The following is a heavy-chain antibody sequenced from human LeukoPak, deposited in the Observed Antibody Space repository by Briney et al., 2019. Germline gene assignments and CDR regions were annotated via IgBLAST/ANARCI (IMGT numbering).Heavy chain of an antibody. J-gene: IGHJ4*02. Sequence: SQTLSLTCTVSGGSISSGSYYWSWIRQPAGKGLEWIGRIYTSGSTNYNPSLKSRVTLSIDPSKNQFSLKLISVTAADTAVDYCARVRRLFSSSWYDEYYFDYWGQGTLVTVSS. CDR2: IYTSGST. D-gene: IGHD6-13*01. CDR3: ARVRRLFSSSWYDEYYFDY. CDR1: GGSISSGSYY. V-gene: IGHV4-61*02.